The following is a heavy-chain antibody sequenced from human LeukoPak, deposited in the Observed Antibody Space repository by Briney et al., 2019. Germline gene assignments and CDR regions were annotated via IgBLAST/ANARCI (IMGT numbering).Heavy chain of an antibody. CDR3: ARVLHRRNYDSSVYYGY. D-gene: IGHD3-22*01. V-gene: IGHV3-48*01. CDR1: GFTFSSYS. CDR2: ISSSDSTI. J-gene: IGHJ4*02. Sequence: GGSLRLSCAASGFTFSSYSMNWVRQAPGKGLEWVSYISSSDSTIYYAESVKGRFTISRDNAKNSLYLQMNSLRAEDTAVYYCARVLHRRNYDSSVYYGYWGQGTLVTVSS.